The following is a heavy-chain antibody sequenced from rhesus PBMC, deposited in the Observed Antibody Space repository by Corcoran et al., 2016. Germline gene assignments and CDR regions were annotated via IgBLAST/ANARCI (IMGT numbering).Heavy chain of an antibody. V-gene: IGHV4-173*01. J-gene: IGHJ4*01. D-gene: IGHD6-31*01. CDR2: SPGSGGST. CDR3: ARAYSSGWVYYFDD. Sequence: QLQLQASGPGLVTPSETMSLTCAVSGGPISSNYWSWIRQPPGPGLEWIGRSPGSGGSTDYNPSLKSRVTISTDTSKNQFSLKLSSVTAADTAVYYCARAYSSGWVYYFDDWGQGVLVTVSS. CDR1: GGPISSNY.